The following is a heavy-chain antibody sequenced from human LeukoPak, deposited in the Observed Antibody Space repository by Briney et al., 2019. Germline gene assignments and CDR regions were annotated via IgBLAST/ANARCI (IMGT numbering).Heavy chain of an antibody. CDR2: IKEEGSEK. CDR1: GFTLSIYY. Sequence: GGSLRLSCAASGFTLSIYYMSWVRQAPGKGFEWVANIKEEGSEKNYVDSVKGRFTIYRDNAKNSVYLQMNSLRAEDTAVYYCARDFYASPLDSWGQGTLVTVSS. CDR3: ARDFYASPLDS. J-gene: IGHJ4*02. V-gene: IGHV3-7*01. D-gene: IGHD2/OR15-2a*01.